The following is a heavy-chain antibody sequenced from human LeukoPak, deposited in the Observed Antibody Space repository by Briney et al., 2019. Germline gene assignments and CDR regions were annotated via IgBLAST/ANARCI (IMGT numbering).Heavy chain of an antibody. D-gene: IGHD2-15*01. CDR1: GGSISSYY. Sequence: PSETLSLTCTVSGGSISSYYWSWIRQSPGKGLEWIGYIHYSGSTNYNPSLKSRATISVDTSKNQFSLNLRSVTAADTAVYYCAGHLESYCSGGSCYRSFDYWGQGTLVTVSS. CDR3: AGHLESYCSGGSCYRSFDY. CDR2: IHYSGST. J-gene: IGHJ4*02. V-gene: IGHV4-59*08.